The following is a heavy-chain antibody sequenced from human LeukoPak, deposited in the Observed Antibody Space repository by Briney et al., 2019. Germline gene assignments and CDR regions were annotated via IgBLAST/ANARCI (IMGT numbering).Heavy chain of an antibody. CDR1: GGSFSGYY. CDR2: INHSGNT. Sequence: SETLSLTCAVYGGSFSGYYWTWIRQPPGKGLEWIGEINHSGNTNYNPSLKSRVAISVDTSKNQFSLKLSSVIAADTAVYYCARLGNYRVVTGDWGQGTLVTVSS. J-gene: IGHJ4*02. V-gene: IGHV4-34*01. CDR3: ARLGNYRVVTGD. D-gene: IGHD3-3*01.